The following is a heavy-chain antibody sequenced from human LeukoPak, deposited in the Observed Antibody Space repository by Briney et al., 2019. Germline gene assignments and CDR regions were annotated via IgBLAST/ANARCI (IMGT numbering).Heavy chain of an antibody. CDR3: ARGEYYYYKSAYYGFDY. D-gene: IGHD3-22*01. J-gene: IGHJ4*02. Sequence: SETLSLTCTVSGGSMSNYHWSWFRQPPGKGLEWIGYISYSGNTNYNPSLKSRVTISLVTSKNQFSLKLSSMTDADTAVYYCARGEYYYYKSAYYGFDYWGQGTLVTVSP. V-gene: IGHV4-59*01. CDR2: ISYSGNT. CDR1: GGSMSNYH.